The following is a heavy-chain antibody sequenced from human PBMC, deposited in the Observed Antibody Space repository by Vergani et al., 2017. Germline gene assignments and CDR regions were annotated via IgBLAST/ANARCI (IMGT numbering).Heavy chain of an antibody. CDR3: AKHFRGWGIDY. V-gene: IGHV3-30*02. Sequence: QVQLVESGGGVVQRGGSLRLSCATSGFTLSNYDMQWIRQGPGKGLEFVAFMQFDGSNQYYADSVKGRFTLSRDFSKNTLYLQMNSLRTDGTATYYCAKHFRGWGIDYWGQGTQVIVSS. D-gene: IGHD3-16*01. CDR1: GFTLSNYD. J-gene: IGHJ4*02. CDR2: MQFDGSNQ.